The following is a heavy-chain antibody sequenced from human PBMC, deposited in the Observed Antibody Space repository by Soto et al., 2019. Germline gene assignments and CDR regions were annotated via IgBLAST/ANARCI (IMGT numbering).Heavy chain of an antibody. CDR2: TYHSGNP. CDR1: GDTISTGGYT. V-gene: IGHV4-30-2*01. Sequence: PSETLSLTCDVSGDTISTGGYTWAWIRQPPGKALEWIGHTYHSGNPYYNPSLKSRVIISVDRSRNQFSLKLSSVTAADTVVYYCARRHSPVAGHFDYWGPGTLVTVSS. J-gene: IGHJ4*02. CDR3: ARRHSPVAGHFDY. D-gene: IGHD6-19*01.